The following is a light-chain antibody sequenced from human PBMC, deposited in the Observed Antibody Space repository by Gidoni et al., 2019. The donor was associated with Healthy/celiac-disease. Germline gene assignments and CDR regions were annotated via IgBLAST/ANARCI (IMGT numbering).Light chain of an antibody. J-gene: IGKJ1*01. CDR2: GAS. V-gene: IGKV3-20*01. CDR3: QQYGSSPRT. CDR1: QSVSSSY. Sequence: ELVLSQSPGTLSLSPGERDTLSCRASQSVSSSYLAWYQQKPGKAPRLLNSGASTRATGIPDRFSSSGCATDFTLTISRLDDEYFAVYYCQQYGSSPRTFGQGTKVEIK.